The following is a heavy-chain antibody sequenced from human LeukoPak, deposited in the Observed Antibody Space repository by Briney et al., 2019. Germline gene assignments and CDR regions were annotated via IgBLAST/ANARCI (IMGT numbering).Heavy chain of an antibody. CDR1: GFIFSGSG. CDR3: ATTARVAGA. D-gene: IGHD6-19*01. Sequence: GGSLRLSCAASGFIFSGSGMHWVRQAPGRGLESVSVISASGATTFYADSVKGRFTNSRDNFKSVLYLEMNSLRAEDTAVYYCATTARVAGAWGQGTLVTVSS. V-gene: IGHV3-23*01. CDR2: ISASGATT. J-gene: IGHJ5*02.